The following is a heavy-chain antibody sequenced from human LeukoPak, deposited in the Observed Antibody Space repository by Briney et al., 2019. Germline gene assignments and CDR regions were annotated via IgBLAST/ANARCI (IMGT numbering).Heavy chain of an antibody. CDR1: GGSISSYY. V-gene: IGHV4-59*01. J-gene: IGHJ3*02. D-gene: IGHD2-2*01. CDR3: ARADCTVASCYAWRDAFHI. Sequence: PSETLSLTCTASGGSISSYYWSWIRQPPGKGLEWIGYVYYTGSTNYNPSLQSRVSISVDTSKNLFSLRLSSVTAADTAVYYCARADCTVASCYAWRDAFHIWGQGTMVSVSS. CDR2: VYYTGST.